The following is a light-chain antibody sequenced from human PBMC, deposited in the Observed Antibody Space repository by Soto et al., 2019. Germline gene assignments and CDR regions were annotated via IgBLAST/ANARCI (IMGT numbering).Light chain of an antibody. CDR3: LSADSSGTYPEV. Sequence: SYELTQPPSVSVSLGQMARITCSGEALPKKYAYWYQQKPGQFPVLVIYKDSESPSGIPERFSGSSSGTIVTLTISGVQAEDEADYYCLSADSSGTYPEVFGGGTKLTVL. J-gene: IGLJ2*01. V-gene: IGLV3-16*01. CDR1: ALPKKY. CDR2: KDS.